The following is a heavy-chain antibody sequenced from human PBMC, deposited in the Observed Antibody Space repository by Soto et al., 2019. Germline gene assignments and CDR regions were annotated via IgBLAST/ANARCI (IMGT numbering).Heavy chain of an antibody. J-gene: IGHJ4*02. Sequence: SETLSLTCTVSGGSISSYYWSWIRQPPGKGLEWIGYIYYSGSTNYNPSLKSRVTISVDTSKNQFSLKLSSVTAADTAVYYCARERLYSGYDWGRGTLVTVSS. CDR1: GGSISSYY. D-gene: IGHD5-12*01. CDR2: IYYSGST. V-gene: IGHV4-59*01. CDR3: ARERLYSGYD.